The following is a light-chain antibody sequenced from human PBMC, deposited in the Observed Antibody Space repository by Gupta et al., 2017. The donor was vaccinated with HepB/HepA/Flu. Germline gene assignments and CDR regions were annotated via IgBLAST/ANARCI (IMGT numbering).Light chain of an antibody. V-gene: IGKV3-15*01. J-gene: IGKJ2*04. CDR2: GAS. Sequence: VMTQSPATLSVSPGERATLSCRASESVSSNLAWYQQKPGQAPRLLIYGASTRASGIPARFSGSGSGTDFTLTISNLQSEDFAVYSCQQYHDWPPCSFGQGTKLEIK. CDR1: ESVSSN. CDR3: QQYHDWPPCS.